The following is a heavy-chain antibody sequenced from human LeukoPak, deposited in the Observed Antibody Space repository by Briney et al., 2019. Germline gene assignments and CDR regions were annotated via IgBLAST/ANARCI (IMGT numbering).Heavy chain of an antibody. V-gene: IGHV4-38-2*02. D-gene: IGHD5-18*01. CDR2: IYHSGST. Sequence: RASETLSLTCTVSGYSISSGYYWGWIRQPPGKGLEWIGSIYHSGSTYYNPSLKSRVTISVDTSKNQSSLKLSSVTAADTAVYYCARGGGSGYSHVVYWGQRTLVTVSS. CDR3: ARGGGSGYSHVVY. J-gene: IGHJ4*02. CDR1: GYSISSGYY.